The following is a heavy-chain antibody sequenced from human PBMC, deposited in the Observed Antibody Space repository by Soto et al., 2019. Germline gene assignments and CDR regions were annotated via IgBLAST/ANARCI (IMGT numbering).Heavy chain of an antibody. CDR1: GFTFGDFG. D-gene: IGHD3-16*01. CDR2: IWADGTNK. J-gene: IGHJ6*02. CDR3: ARGLVTLAAMDV. V-gene: IGHV3-33*01. Sequence: QVQLVESGGDVVQPGRSLRLSCAVSGFTFGDFGIHWVRQAPGKGLEWVTVIWADGTNKYYADSVKGRFTVSRDNSKNTLYLQMNSLRVGDTAVYYCARGLVTLAAMDVWGPGTTVLVSS.